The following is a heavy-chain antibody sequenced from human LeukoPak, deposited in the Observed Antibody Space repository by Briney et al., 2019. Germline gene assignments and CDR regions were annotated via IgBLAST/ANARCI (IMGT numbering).Heavy chain of an antibody. CDR2: ISGSGGST. D-gene: IGHD2-2*02. CDR1: GFTFSSYA. CDR3: AKDTIVVVPAAIGMSDY. V-gene: IGHV3-23*01. Sequence: GGSLRLSCAASGFTFSSYAMSWVRQAPGKGLEWVSAISGSGGSTYYADSVKGRFTISRDNSKNTLYLQMNSLRAEDTAVYYCAKDTIVVVPAAIGMSDYWGQGTLVTVSS. J-gene: IGHJ4*02.